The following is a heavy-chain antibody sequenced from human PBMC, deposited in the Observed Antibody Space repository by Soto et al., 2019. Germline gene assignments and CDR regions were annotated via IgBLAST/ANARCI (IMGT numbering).Heavy chain of an antibody. V-gene: IGHV4-59*01. D-gene: IGHD3-16*01. CDR2: IYYSGST. Sequence: SGTLSLTCTVSGGSISSYYWSWIRQPPGKGLEWIGYIYYSGSTNYNPSLKSRVTISVDTSKDQFSLKLSSVTAADTAVYYCARSLWARDAFDIWGQGTMVTVSS. CDR1: GGSISSYY. J-gene: IGHJ3*02. CDR3: ARSLWARDAFDI.